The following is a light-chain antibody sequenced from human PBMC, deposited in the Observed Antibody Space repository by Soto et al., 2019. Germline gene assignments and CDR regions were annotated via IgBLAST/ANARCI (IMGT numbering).Light chain of an antibody. Sequence: RLTQSPSSVSASVGDRVTMTCRASQGVGGWLAWYQQKPGKVPKLLIYATSSLHSGVPSRFSGSGSGTDFTLSISSLQPEDFATYYCQQTHRLPLSFGPGTKVDI. CDR3: QQTHRLPLS. J-gene: IGKJ3*01. CDR1: QGVGGW. CDR2: ATS. V-gene: IGKV1-12*01.